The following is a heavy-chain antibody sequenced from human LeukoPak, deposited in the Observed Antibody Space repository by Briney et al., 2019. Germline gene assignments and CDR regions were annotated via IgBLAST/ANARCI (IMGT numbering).Heavy chain of an antibody. CDR1: GFTFDDYA. Sequence: PGGSLRLSCAASGFTFDDYAMHWVRHAPGKGLEWVSGINWNSGSIGYADSVKGRFTISRDNAKNSLYLQMNSLRAEDMALYYCAKGAAGTVSLYYFDYWGQGTLVTVSS. J-gene: IGHJ4*02. D-gene: IGHD6-13*01. V-gene: IGHV3-9*03. CDR3: AKGAAGTVSLYYFDY. CDR2: INWNSGSI.